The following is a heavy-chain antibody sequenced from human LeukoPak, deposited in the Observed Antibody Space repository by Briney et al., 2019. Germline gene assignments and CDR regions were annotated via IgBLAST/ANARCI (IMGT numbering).Heavy chain of an antibody. Sequence: PGGSLRLSCAASGFTFSSYSMNWVRQAPGKGLEWVSSISSPSSYINYADSVKGRFTISRDNAKNSLYLQMNSLRAEDTAVYYCARARVVVDYYYYYGMDVWGQGTTVTVSS. CDR1: GFTFSSYS. CDR2: ISSPSSYI. V-gene: IGHV3-21*04. CDR3: ARARVVVDYYYYYGMDV. J-gene: IGHJ6*02. D-gene: IGHD3-22*01.